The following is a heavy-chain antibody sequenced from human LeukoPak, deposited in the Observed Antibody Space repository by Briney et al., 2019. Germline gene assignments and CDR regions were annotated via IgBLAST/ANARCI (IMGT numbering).Heavy chain of an antibody. CDR1: GFPFSSHR. D-gene: IGHD6-19*01. V-gene: IGHV3-7*01. Sequence: GGSLRLSCAASGFPFSSHRLSWFRQSPGKGLEWVAHISHDGSEKHYVDSVKGRFTISRDNARNSQFLQMNSLRVDDTAVYYCASGGGWVFFNWGQGTLVTVSS. CDR3: ASGGGWVFFN. CDR2: ISHDGSEK. J-gene: IGHJ4*02.